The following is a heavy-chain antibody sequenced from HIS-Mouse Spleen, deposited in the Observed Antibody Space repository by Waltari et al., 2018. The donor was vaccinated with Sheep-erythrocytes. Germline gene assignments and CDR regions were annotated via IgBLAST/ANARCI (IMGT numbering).Heavy chain of an antibody. D-gene: IGHD7-27*01. J-gene: IGHJ4*02. CDR3: ARDPLTGADY. CDR1: GGSTSSGGYY. Sequence: QVQLRESGPGLVKPSQTLSLTCTVSGGSTSSGGYYWSRIRQHPGKGLEWIGYIYYRWGTSAHPSLKCRVTISLDTSKNQFSLKLSSVTAADTAVYYCARDPLTGADYWGQGTLVTVSS. CDR2: IYYRWGT. V-gene: IGHV4-31*03.